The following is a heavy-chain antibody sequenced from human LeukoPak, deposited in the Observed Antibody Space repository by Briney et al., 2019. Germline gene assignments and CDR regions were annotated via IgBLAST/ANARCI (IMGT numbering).Heavy chain of an antibody. J-gene: IGHJ4*02. V-gene: IGHV3-9*01. CDR2: ISWNSGSI. CDR3: AKDLAAAGPKPYYFDY. D-gene: IGHD6-13*01. Sequence: GGSLRLSCAASGFTFSTYSMNWVRQAPGKGLEWVSGISWNSGSIGYADSVKGRFAISRDNAKNSLYLQMNSLRAEDTALYYCAKDLAAAGPKPYYFDYWGQGTLVTVSS. CDR1: GFTFSTYS.